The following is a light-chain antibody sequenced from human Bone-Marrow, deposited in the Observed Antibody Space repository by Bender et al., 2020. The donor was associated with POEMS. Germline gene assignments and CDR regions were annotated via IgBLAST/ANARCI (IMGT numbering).Light chain of an antibody. Sequence: QSALTQPASVSGSPGQSITISCTGTSSDIGISNFVSWYQQHPDRAPKLIIYDVTIRPSGVSNRFSGSKSGNTASLTISGLQADDEADFYYGSYTSTRTYVFGTGTKVTV. CDR3: GSYTSTRTYV. J-gene: IGLJ1*01. V-gene: IGLV2-14*03. CDR2: DVT. CDR1: SSDIGISNF.